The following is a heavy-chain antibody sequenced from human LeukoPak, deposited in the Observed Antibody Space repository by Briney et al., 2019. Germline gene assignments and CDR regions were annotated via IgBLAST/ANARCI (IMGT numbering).Heavy chain of an antibody. V-gene: IGHV1-69*05. Sequence: GASVKVSCKASGYTFTSYGISWVRQAPGQGLEWMGRIIPIFGTANYAQKFQGRVTITTDESTSTAYMELSSLRSEDTAVYYCASTSYCTNGVCPSVEVFDIWGQGTMVTVSS. J-gene: IGHJ3*02. CDR2: IIPIFGTA. CDR1: GYTFTSYG. D-gene: IGHD2-8*01. CDR3: ASTSYCTNGVCPSVEVFDI.